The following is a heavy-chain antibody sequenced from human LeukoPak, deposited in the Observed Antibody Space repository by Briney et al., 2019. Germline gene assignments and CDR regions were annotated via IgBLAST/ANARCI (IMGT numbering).Heavy chain of an antibody. J-gene: IGHJ4*02. CDR1: GGSISSYY. V-gene: IGHV4-59*08. CDR3: ARNPQLGAVVDY. CDR2: IYYSGST. Sequence: SETLSLTCTVSGGSISSYYWSWIRQPPGKGLEWIGYIYYSGSTNYNPSLKSRVTISVDTSKNQFSLKLSSVTAADTAVYYCARNPQLGAVVDYWGQGTLVTVSS. D-gene: IGHD6-19*01.